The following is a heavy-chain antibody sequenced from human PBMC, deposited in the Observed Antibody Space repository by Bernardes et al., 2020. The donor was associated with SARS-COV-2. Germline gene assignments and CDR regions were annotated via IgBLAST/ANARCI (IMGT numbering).Heavy chain of an antibody. D-gene: IGHD2-2*01. J-gene: IGHJ3*02. CDR3: ARPEPMKYGAFDI. V-gene: IGHV3-74*01. CDR1: GFTFGIDW. CDR2: MNWDGTTI. Sequence: GSLKLSCAASGFTFGIDWMHWVRQAPGKGLAWVARMNWDGTTIDHAESVRGRFTISRDNVKNILYLQMNSLRAEDTAVYFCARPEPMKYGAFDIWGQGTLVTVSS.